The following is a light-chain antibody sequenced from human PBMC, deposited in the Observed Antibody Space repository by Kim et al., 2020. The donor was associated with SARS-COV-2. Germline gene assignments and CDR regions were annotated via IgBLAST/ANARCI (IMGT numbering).Light chain of an antibody. V-gene: IGKV1D-13*01. CDR3: QQSHDYPIT. Sequence: ASVGDRVTITCRASQGIRGAVAWYQQKPGKPPKVLIYAASTLVSGVPPTFSGGGSGTDFTLTISSLQPEDFAIYYCQQSHDYPITFGQGTRLEIK. CDR2: AAS. J-gene: IGKJ5*01. CDR1: QGIRGA.